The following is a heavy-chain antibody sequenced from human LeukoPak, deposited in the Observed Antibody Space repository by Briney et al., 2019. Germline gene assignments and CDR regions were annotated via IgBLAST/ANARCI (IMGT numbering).Heavy chain of an antibody. Sequence: GSSVKVSCKASGGTFSSYAISWVRQAPGQGLEWMGGIIPIFGTANYAQKFQGRVTITADKSTSTAYMELSSLRSEDTAVYYCARDLGRYYYDSSGYYRAGWLDPWGQGTLVTVSS. D-gene: IGHD3-22*01. CDR1: GGTFSSYA. CDR3: ARDLGRYYYDSSGYYRAGWLDP. J-gene: IGHJ5*02. CDR2: IIPIFGTA. V-gene: IGHV1-69*06.